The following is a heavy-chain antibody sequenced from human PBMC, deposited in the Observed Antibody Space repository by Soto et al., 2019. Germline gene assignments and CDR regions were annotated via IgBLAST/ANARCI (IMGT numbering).Heavy chain of an antibody. V-gene: IGHV4-4*02. D-gene: IGHD6-13*01. CDR3: ASRYTYSWDSYFNY. J-gene: IGHJ4*01. CDR2: IYHSGTT. Sequence: SETLSLTCTVSGDSISSNNWLIWVRQSPGKGLEWIGEIYHSGTTYYNPSLKSRVTISMDMSKNQFSLKLNSVTAADTAVYYCASRYTYSWDSYFNYWGHGTLVTVSS. CDR1: GDSISSNNW.